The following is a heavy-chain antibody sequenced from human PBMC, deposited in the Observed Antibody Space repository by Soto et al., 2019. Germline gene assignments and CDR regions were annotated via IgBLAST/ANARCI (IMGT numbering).Heavy chain of an antibody. CDR3: AKSGLRYQLAVYFDY. V-gene: IGHV1-46*01. Sequence: ASVKVSCKASGYTFTSYYMHWVRQAPGQGLEWMGIINPSGGSTSYAQKFQGRVTMTRDTSKNTLYLQMNSLRAEDTAVYYCAKSGLRYQLAVYFDYWGQGTLVTVSS. D-gene: IGHD4-17*01. J-gene: IGHJ4*02. CDR1: GYTFTSYY. CDR2: INPSGGST.